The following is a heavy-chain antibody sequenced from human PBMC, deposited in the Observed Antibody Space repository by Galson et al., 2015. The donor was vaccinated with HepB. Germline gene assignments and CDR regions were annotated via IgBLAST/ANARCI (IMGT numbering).Heavy chain of an antibody. D-gene: IGHD6-13*01. V-gene: IGHV3-23*01. CDR1: GFTFGNYS. Sequence: SLRLSCAASGFTFGNYSMSWFRQAPGKGLEWVSIISARSGAIFIADSVKGRFSIYRDNSRNTLYLQMNSLRPEDTAVYYCAKKEAIPAAVGNWFDSWGQGTLVTVSS. J-gene: IGHJ5*01. CDR3: AKKEAIPAAVGNWFDS. CDR2: ISARSGAI.